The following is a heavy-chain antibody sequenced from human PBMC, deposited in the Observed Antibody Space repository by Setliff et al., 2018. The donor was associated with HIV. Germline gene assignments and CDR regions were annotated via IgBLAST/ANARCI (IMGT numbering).Heavy chain of an antibody. CDR3: ARGGSYGSSYWYFDL. CDR1: GGSISGGSYY. CDR2: IYTSGST. V-gene: IGHV4-61*02. Sequence: TLSLTCTVSGGSISGGSYYWGWIWQPAGKGLEWIGRIYTSGSTNYNPSLKSRVTISVDTSKNQFSLKLNSVTAADTAVYYCARGGSYGSSYWYFDLWGRGTLVTVSS. D-gene: IGHD5-18*01. J-gene: IGHJ2*01.